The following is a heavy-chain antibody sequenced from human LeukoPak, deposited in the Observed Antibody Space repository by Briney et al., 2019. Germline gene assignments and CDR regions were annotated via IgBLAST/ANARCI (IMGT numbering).Heavy chain of an antibody. Sequence: SETLSLTCTVSGGSISSYYWSWIRQPPGKGLEWIGYIYYSGSTNYNPSLRSRVTISVDTSKNQFSLKLSSVTAADTAVYYCARHRQGKYFDYWGQGTLVTVSS. CDR1: GGSISSYY. J-gene: IGHJ4*02. CDR2: IYYSGST. CDR3: ARHRQGKYFDY. V-gene: IGHV4-59*08.